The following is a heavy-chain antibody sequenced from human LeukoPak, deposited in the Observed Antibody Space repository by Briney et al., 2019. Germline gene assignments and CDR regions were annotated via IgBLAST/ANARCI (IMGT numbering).Heavy chain of an antibody. CDR2: INHSGST. CDR3: ARAYMITFGGVIVHPFDY. CDR1: GGSFSGYY. D-gene: IGHD3-16*02. V-gene: IGHV4-34*01. Sequence: SETLSLTCAVYGGSFSGYYWSWIRQPPGKGLEWIGEINHSGSTNYNPSLKSRVTISVDTSKNQFSLKLSSVTAADTAVYYCARAYMITFGGVIVHPFDYWGQGTLVTVSS. J-gene: IGHJ4*02.